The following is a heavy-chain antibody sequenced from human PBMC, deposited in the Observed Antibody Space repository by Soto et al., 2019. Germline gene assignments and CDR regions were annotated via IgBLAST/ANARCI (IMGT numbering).Heavy chain of an antibody. CDR3: ARGRGIVATINRSLLFDY. Sequence: QVQLQESGPGLVKPSQTLSLTCTVSGGSISSGGYYWSWIRQHPGKGLERIGYIYYSGSTYYNPSLKSRVTISVDTSKNQFSLKLSSVTAADTAVYYCARGRGIVATINRSLLFDYWGQGTLVTVSS. D-gene: IGHD5-12*01. CDR2: IYYSGST. CDR1: GGSISSGGYY. V-gene: IGHV4-31*03. J-gene: IGHJ4*02.